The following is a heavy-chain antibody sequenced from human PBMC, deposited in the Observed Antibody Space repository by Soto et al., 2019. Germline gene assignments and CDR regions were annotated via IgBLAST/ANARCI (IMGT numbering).Heavy chain of an antibody. CDR1: GFTFSGDA. J-gene: IGHJ6*02. D-gene: IGHD3-10*02. Sequence: EVQLVESGGGLVKPGGSLRLSCAASGFTFSGDAMNWVRQSPGKGLEWVSSISTTSTYIYYADSVKGRFTISRDNANNLLHLQMNDLRAEDTAVYYCARDYVMDVWGQGTTVTVSS. V-gene: IGHV3-21*01. CDR2: ISTTSTYI. CDR3: ARDYVMDV.